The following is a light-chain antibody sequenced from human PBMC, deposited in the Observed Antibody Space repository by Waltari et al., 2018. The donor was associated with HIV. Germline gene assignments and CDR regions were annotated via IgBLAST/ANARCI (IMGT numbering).Light chain of an antibody. V-gene: IGKV3-15*01. J-gene: IGKJ5*01. CDR1: QSVSSN. CDR2: GAS. Sequence: EIVMTQSPATLSVSPGERATLSCRASQSVSSNLAWYQQKPGQAPRLLISGASTRATCIPAMFSGSWSGTEFTLTISSLHSEDFAVYYCQQYNNWPPAFGQGTRLEI. CDR3: QQYNNWPPA.